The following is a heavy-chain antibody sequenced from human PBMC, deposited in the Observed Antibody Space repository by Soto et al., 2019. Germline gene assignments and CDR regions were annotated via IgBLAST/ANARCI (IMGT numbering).Heavy chain of an antibody. D-gene: IGHD1-1*01. CDR2: ISSSGSYI. CDR1: GFTFSSYA. J-gene: IGHJ3*02. CDR3: ARDGAYNWNDVTLAFDI. V-gene: IGHV3-21*01. Sequence: GGSLRLSCAASGFTFSSYAMSWVRQAPGKGLEWVSAISSSGSYIYYADSVKGRFTISRDNAKNSLYLQMNSLRAEDTAVYYCARDGAYNWNDVTLAFDIWGQGTMVTVSS.